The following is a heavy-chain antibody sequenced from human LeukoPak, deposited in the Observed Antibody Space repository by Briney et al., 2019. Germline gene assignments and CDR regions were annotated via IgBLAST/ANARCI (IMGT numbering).Heavy chain of an antibody. Sequence: GGSLRLSCAASGFTFSSYAMHWVRQAPGKGLEWVAVISYAGNNKYYADSVKGRFTISRDNSKNTLFLQMNSLRPEDTAVYYCARDSGFSGTQRGEYWGQGTLVTVSS. CDR1: GFTFSSYA. J-gene: IGHJ4*02. V-gene: IGHV3-30*04. CDR2: ISYAGNNK. CDR3: ARDSGFSGTQRGEY. D-gene: IGHD3/OR15-3a*01.